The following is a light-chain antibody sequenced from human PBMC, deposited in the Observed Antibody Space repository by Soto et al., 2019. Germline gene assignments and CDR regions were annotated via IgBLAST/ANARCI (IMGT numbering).Light chain of an antibody. Sequence: IVLTQSPGTLSLSPGERATLSCRASQSVSISYLAWYQQKPGQAPRLLIYAASARATGIPDRFSGSGSGTEFTLTFSRVEPEDSAVYYCQQWGNSPRVTFGGGTKVDIK. CDR1: QSVSISY. V-gene: IGKV3-20*01. CDR2: AAS. CDR3: QQWGNSPRVT. J-gene: IGKJ4*01.